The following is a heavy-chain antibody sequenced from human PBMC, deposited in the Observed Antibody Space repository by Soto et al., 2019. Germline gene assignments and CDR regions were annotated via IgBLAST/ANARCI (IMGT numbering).Heavy chain of an antibody. V-gene: IGHV4-39*01. J-gene: IGHJ6*02. Sequence: SETLSLTCTVSGGSISSSSYYWGWIRQPPGKGLEWIGSIYYSGSTYYNPSLKSRVTISVDTSKNQFSLKLNSVTAADTAVYLWGRGPKGEWGGTWYYQGMDVWGQGTTVTVSS. CDR3: GRGPKGEWGGTWYYQGMDV. D-gene: IGHD3-16*01. CDR2: IYYSGST. CDR1: GGSISSSSYY.